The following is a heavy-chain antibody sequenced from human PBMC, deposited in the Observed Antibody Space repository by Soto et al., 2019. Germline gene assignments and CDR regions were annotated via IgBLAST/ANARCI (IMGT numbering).Heavy chain of an antibody. J-gene: IGHJ6*02. V-gene: IGHV4-39*01. Sequence: KPSETLSLTCSVSGYSVSSSDYYWAWIRQPPGKGLEWIGSMLYSGLTYYNPSLKSRVTLSGDTSKNQFSVRLNSVTASDTAVYYCAPLSVSLSGPYGIHVWGQGTTVTVSS. CDR1: GYSVSSSDYY. CDR3: APLSVSLSGPYGIHV. CDR2: MLYSGLT. D-gene: IGHD2-15*01.